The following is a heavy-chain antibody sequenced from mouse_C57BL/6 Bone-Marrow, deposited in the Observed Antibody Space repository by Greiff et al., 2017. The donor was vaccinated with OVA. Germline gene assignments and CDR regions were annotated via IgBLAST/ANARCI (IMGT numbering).Heavy chain of an antibody. Sequence: EVQLVESGGGLVKPGGSLKLSCAASGFTFSSYAMSWVRQTPEKRLEWVATISDGGSYTYYPDNVKGRFTISRYNAKNNLYLQMSHLKSEDTAMYYCAREGYYGSKDYYAMDYWGQGTSVTVSS. CDR1: GFTFSSYA. V-gene: IGHV5-4*01. D-gene: IGHD1-1*01. J-gene: IGHJ4*01. CDR3: AREGYYGSKDYYAMDY. CDR2: ISDGGSYT.